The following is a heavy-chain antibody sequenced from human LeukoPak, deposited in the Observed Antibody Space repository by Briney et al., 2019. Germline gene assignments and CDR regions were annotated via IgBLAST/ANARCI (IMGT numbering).Heavy chain of an antibody. D-gene: IGHD2-15*01. CDR2: INHSGST. V-gene: IGHV4-34*01. J-gene: IGHJ6*03. CDR3: AKIPRGGYMDV. Sequence: SETLSLTCAVYGGSFSGYYWSWIRQPPGKGLEWIGEINHSGSTNYNPSLKSRVTISVDTSKNQFSLKLSSVTAADTAVYYCAKIPRGGYMDVWGKGTTVTVSS. CDR1: GGSFSGYY.